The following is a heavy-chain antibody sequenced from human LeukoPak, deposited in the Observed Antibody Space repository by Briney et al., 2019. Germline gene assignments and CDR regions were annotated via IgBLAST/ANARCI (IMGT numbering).Heavy chain of an antibody. D-gene: IGHD6-13*01. CDR1: GFTFSSYW. J-gene: IGHJ5*02. CDR2: IKQDGSEK. V-gene: IGHV3-7*01. Sequence: PGGSLRLSCAASGFTFSSYWMSWVRQAPGKGLEWVANIKQDGSEKYYVDSVKGRFTISRDNAKNSLYLQMNSLRAEDTAVYYCARRSSSWHNWFDPWGQGTLVTVSS. CDR3: ARRSSSWHNWFDP.